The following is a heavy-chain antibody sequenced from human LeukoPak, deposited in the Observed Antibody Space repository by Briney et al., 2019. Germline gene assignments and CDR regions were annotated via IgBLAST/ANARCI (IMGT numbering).Heavy chain of an antibody. J-gene: IGHJ4*02. V-gene: IGHV3-48*01. CDR2: ISSSGSTI. CDR3: ARDREGGITGTTWLPGY. CDR1: GFTFSSYA. Sequence: GGSLRLSCAASGFTFSSYAMSWIRQAPGKGLEWVSYISSSGSTIYYADSVKGRFTISRDNSKNTLYLQMNSLRAEDTAVYYCARDREGGITGTTWLPGYWGQGTLVTVSS. D-gene: IGHD1-20*01.